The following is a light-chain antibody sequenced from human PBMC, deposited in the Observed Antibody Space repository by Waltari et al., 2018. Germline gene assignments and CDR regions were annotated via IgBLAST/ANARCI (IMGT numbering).Light chain of an antibody. CDR3: LQYSSSPLT. CDR2: KAS. V-gene: IGKV1-12*01. Sequence: DIQITKSPSSLSASVGDTVTITCRASQSISSWLEWYQQKPGKAPKLLIYKASSLQSGVPSRFSGSGSGTEFTLTISSLQPEDFATYYCLQYSSSPLTFGGGTKVEIK. J-gene: IGKJ4*01. CDR1: QSISSW.